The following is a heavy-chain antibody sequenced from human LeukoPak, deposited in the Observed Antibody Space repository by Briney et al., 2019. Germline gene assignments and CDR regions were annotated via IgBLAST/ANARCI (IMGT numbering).Heavy chain of an antibody. V-gene: IGHV4-39*01. CDR1: GGSVSSSAYY. Sequence: SETLSLTCTVSGGSVSSSAYYWGWIRQPPGKGLEWIGNVYYTGSTTSNPSFRSRVAISVDTSKNQFSLRLTSVSAADTAVYCCARLDTSPDYWGQGTLVTVSS. CDR3: ARLDTSPDY. CDR2: VYYTGST. D-gene: IGHD3/OR15-3a*01. J-gene: IGHJ4*02.